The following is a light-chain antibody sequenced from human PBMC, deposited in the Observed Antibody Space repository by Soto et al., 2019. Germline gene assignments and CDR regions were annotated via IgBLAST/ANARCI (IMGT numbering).Light chain of an antibody. CDR1: QSISSW. V-gene: IGKV1-5*03. Sequence: DIQMTQSPSTLSASVGDRVTITCRASQSISSWLDWYQQKPGKAPKLLIYKASSLESGVPSRFSGSGSGTEFTLTISSLQPDDFATYYCQQYSRFGQGTKVEIK. CDR3: QQYSR. J-gene: IGKJ1*01. CDR2: KAS.